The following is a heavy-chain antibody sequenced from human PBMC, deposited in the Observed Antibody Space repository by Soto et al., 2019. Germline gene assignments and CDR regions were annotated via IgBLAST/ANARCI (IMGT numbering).Heavy chain of an antibody. CDR2: IIPIFGTA. CDR1: GGTFSSYA. V-gene: IGHV1-69*06. CDR3: ARAAYYYDSSGYYSGYYYYYYGMDV. Sequence: SVKVSCKASGGTFSSYAISWVRQAPGQGLEWMGGIIPIFGTANYARKFQGRVTITADKSASTAYMELSSLRSEDTAVYYCARAAYYYDSSGYYSGYYYYYYGMDVWGQGTTVTVSS. D-gene: IGHD3-22*01. J-gene: IGHJ6*02.